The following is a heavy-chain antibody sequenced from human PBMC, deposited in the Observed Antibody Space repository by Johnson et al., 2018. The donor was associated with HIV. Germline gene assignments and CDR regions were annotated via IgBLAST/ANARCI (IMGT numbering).Heavy chain of an antibody. V-gene: IGHV3-30*02. Sequence: QEQLVESGGGVVQPGGSLRLSCAASGFTFSTYGMHWVRQAPGKGLEWVSFIRYDGGNKYYADSVKGRFTISRDNSKNTLYLQMNSLRAEDTAVYYCARVGYSSSWYLGAFDIWGQGTMVTVSS. D-gene: IGHD6-13*01. J-gene: IGHJ3*02. CDR1: GFTFSTYG. CDR2: IRYDGGNK. CDR3: ARVGYSSSWYLGAFDI.